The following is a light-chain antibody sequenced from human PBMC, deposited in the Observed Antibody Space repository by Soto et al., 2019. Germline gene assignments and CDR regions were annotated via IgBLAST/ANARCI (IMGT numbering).Light chain of an antibody. CDR2: ADS. CDR3: QVWDPTSDHVI. J-gene: IGLJ2*01. CDR1: NIGSKS. Sequence: SYELTQPPSVSVAPGQTARITCGGNNIGSKSVHWYQQTPGQAPVLVVYADSDRPSGIPGRFSGSNSGNTATLTISRAEDGDEADYFCQVWDPTSDHVIFGGGTKVTVL. V-gene: IGLV3-21*02.